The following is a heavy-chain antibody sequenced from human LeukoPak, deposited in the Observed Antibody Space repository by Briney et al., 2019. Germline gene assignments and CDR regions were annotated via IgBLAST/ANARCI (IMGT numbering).Heavy chain of an antibody. CDR2: INHSGST. Sequence: SETLSLTCAVYGGSFSGYYWSWIRQPPGKGLEWIGEINHSGSTNYNPSLESRVTISVDTSKNQFSLKLSSVTAADTAVYYCAGFEGKYCSGGSCHDYWGQGTLVTVSS. CDR3: AGFEGKYCSGGSCHDY. J-gene: IGHJ4*02. CDR1: GGSFSGYY. D-gene: IGHD2-15*01. V-gene: IGHV4-34*01.